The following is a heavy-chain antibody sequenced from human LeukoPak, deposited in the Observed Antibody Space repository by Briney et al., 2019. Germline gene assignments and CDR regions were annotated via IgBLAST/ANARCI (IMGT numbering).Heavy chain of an antibody. CDR3: ARDRGDIVVVPAARTSREYYYYGMDV. J-gene: IGHJ6*02. Sequence: GGSLRLSCAASGFTLSSYAMPWVRQAPGKGLEWVAVISYDGSNKYYADSVKGRFTISRDNSKNTLYLQMNSLRAEDTAVYYCARDRGDIVVVPAARTSREYYYYGMDVWGQGTTVTVSS. V-gene: IGHV3-30-3*01. CDR1: GFTLSSYA. CDR2: ISYDGSNK. D-gene: IGHD2-2*01.